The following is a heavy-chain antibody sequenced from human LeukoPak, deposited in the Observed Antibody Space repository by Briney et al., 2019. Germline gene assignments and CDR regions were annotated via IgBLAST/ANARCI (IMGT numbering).Heavy chain of an antibody. Sequence: GGSLRLSCAASGFSFSNYAMSWVRQAPGKGLEWVSGISGSGGNTYYADSVKGRFTISRDNSKNTLYLQMYSLRAEDTAVYYCASNTVTDAFDIWGQGTMVTVSS. CDR2: ISGSGGNT. CDR3: ASNTVTDAFDI. CDR1: GFSFSNYA. J-gene: IGHJ3*02. D-gene: IGHD4-17*01. V-gene: IGHV3-23*01.